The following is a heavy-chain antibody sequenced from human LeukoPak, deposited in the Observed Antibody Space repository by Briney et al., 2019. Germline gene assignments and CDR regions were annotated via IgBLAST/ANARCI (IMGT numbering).Heavy chain of an antibody. D-gene: IGHD6-13*01. CDR3: AKEVIAAGGNFEC. J-gene: IGHJ4*02. CDR2: ISYDGNNK. Sequence: PGGSLRLPCAASGFTFSTSIMHWARQAPGKGLEWVAVISYDGNNKYYAGSVKGRFTISRDNSKSTLYVQMNSLRAEDTAVYYCAKEVIAAGGNFECWGQGTPVTVSS. V-gene: IGHV3-30*18. CDR1: GFTFSTSI.